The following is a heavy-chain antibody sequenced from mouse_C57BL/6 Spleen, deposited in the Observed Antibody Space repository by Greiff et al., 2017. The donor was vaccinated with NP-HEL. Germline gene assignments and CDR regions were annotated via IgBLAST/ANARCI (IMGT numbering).Heavy chain of an antibody. J-gene: IGHJ1*03. D-gene: IGHD1-1*01. V-gene: IGHV1-59*01. CDR3: ARVPNYYGSSFHWYFDV. CDR2: IDPSDSYT. CDR1: GYTFTSYW. Sequence: QVQLQQPGAELVRPGTSVKLSCKASGYTFTSYWMHWVKQRPGQGLEWIGVIDPSDSYTNYNQKFKGKATLTVDTSSSTAYMQLSSLTSEDSAVYYCARVPNYYGSSFHWYFDVWGTGTTVTVSS.